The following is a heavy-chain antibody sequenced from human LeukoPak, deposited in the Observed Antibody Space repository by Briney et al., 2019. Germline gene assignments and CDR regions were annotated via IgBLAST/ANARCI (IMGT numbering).Heavy chain of an antibody. CDR3: ARDPSMTWYFDL. Sequence: SVKVSCKASGGTFSSFTIRCVRQAPGQGLEWMGRIIPILGIANYAQKCQGRVTITADKSTSTAYMELSSLRSEDTAVYYCARDPSMTWYFDLWGRGTLVTVSS. J-gene: IGHJ2*01. CDR2: IIPILGIA. D-gene: IGHD2-8*01. CDR1: GGTFSSFT. V-gene: IGHV1-69*04.